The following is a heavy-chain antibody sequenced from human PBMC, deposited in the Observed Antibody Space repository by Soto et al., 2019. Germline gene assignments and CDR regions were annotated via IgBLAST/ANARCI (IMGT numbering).Heavy chain of an antibody. CDR3: AKGPKESCSRPPCNWLDP. CDR2: ISGSGSIT. CDR1: GFTFSNYA. D-gene: IGHD2-15*01. J-gene: IGHJ5*02. V-gene: IGHV3-23*01. Sequence: EVQLLESGGGLVQPGGSLRLSCAASGFTFSNYAVTWVRQAPGKGLEWVSDISGSGSITYYADSVKGRFTISRDNSKNMLYLQMNSLRAEDTALYYCAKGPKESCSRPPCNWLDPWGQGTLVTVSS.